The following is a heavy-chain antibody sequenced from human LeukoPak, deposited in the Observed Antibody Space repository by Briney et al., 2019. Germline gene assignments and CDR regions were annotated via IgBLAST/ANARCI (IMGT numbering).Heavy chain of an antibody. V-gene: IGHV1-69*04. CDR1: GGTFSSYT. D-gene: IGHD1-20*01. J-gene: IGHJ4*02. CDR2: IIPILGIA. CDR3: ERERGNWNDLGSPSPTVDY. Sequence: GSSVKGSCKASGGTFSSYTISWVRQAPGQGLEWMGRIIPILGIANYAQKFQGRVTITAEKSTSTAYMELSSLRSEDTAVYYCERERGNWNDLGSPSPTVDYWGQGTLVTVSS.